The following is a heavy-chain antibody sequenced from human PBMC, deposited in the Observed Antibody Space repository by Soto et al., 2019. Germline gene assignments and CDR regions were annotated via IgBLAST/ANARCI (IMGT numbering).Heavy chain of an antibody. CDR1: GFTFTSSA. D-gene: IGHD2-2*01. V-gene: IGHV1-58*02. CDR3: AARGYCSSTSCTTKYYYYGMDV. J-gene: IGHJ6*02. CDR2: IVVGSGNT. Sequence: QMQLVQSGPEVKKPGTSVKVSCKASGFTFTSSAMQWVRQARGQRLEWIGWIVVGSGNTNYAQKFQERVTITRDMSKSTAYMEMSSLRSEDTAVYYCAARGYCSSTSCTTKYYYYGMDVWGQGTTVTVSS.